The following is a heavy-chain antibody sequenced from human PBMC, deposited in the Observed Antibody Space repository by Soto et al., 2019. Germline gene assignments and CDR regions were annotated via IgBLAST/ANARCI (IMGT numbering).Heavy chain of an antibody. J-gene: IGHJ5*02. CDR1: GGTFSSYA. Sequence: SVKVSCKASGGTFSSYAISWVRQAPGQGLEWMGGIIPIFGTANYAQKFQGRVTITADESTSTAYMELSSLRSEDTAVYYCAATIAYCGGDCSANWFDPWGQGTLVTVSS. CDR3: AATIAYCGGDCSANWFDP. V-gene: IGHV1-69*01. CDR2: IIPIFGTA. D-gene: IGHD2-21*02.